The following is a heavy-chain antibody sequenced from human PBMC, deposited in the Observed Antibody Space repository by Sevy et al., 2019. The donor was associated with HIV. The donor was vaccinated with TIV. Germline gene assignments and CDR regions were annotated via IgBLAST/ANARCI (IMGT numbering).Heavy chain of an antibody. D-gene: IGHD3-3*01. Sequence: GGSLRLSCAASGFTVSSNYMSWVRQAPGKGLEWVSVIYSGGDTYYTDSVKGRFNIYRDNLKNTLYLQMNSLRAEDTAVYYCARGSYYDFWSGHSYGMDVWGQGTTVTVSS. V-gene: IGHV3-53*01. CDR1: GFTVSSNY. CDR2: IYSGGDT. J-gene: IGHJ6*02. CDR3: ARGSYYDFWSGHSYGMDV.